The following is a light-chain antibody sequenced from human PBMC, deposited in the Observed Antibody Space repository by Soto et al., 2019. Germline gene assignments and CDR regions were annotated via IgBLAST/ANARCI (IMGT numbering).Light chain of an antibody. CDR2: KAS. J-gene: IGKJ1*01. CDR1: QSINTW. V-gene: IGKV1-5*03. Sequence: DIQMTQSPSTLSASVGDRVTITCRASQSINTWLAWYQLKPGRAPKLLIYKASTLESGVSSRFSGSGSGTEFTLTISSLQPDDFATYYCKQYQTYSQFGQGTKVDIQ. CDR3: KQYQTYSQ.